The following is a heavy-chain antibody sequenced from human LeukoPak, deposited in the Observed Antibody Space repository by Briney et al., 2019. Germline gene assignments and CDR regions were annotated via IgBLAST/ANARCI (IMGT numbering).Heavy chain of an antibody. CDR3: ARGTGYADAFDI. CDR2: ISSSSSYI. Sequence: GGSLRLSCAASGFTFSSYSMNWVRQAPGKGLEWVSSISSSSSYIYYADSVKGRFTISRDNAKNSLYLQMNSLRAEDTAVYYCARGTGYADAFDIWGQGTMVTVSS. J-gene: IGHJ3*02. D-gene: IGHD5-12*01. CDR1: GFTFSSYS. V-gene: IGHV3-21*01.